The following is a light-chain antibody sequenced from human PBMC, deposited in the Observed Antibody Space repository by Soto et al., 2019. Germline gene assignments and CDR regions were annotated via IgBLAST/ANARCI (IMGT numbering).Light chain of an antibody. CDR1: QSLNSN. CDR2: GAS. J-gene: IGKJ2*01. CDR3: QQYQNWPPVT. Sequence: EIVMTQSPATLSVSPGERATLSCRASQSLNSNLVWYQQKPGQAPRLLIYGASTRATGIPARFSGSGSGTEFTLTISNLQSEDFAVYYCQQYQNWPPVTFGQGTKLEIK. V-gene: IGKV3-15*01.